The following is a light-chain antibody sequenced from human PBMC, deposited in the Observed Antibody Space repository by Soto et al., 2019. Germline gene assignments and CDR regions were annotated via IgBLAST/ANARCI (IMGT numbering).Light chain of an antibody. CDR3: SSYTTSNTRQIV. J-gene: IGLJ1*01. CDR1: SSDVGGYNY. CDR2: DVS. V-gene: IGLV2-14*03. Sequence: QSVLPQPASVSGSPVQSITISCTGTSSDVGGYNYVSWYQHHPGKAPKLMIYDVSNRPSGVSNRFSGSKSGNTASLTISGLQPEDEADYYCSSYTTSNTRQIVFGTGTKVTVL.